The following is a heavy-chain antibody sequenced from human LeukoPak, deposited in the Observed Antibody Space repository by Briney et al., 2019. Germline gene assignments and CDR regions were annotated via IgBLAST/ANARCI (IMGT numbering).Heavy chain of an antibody. J-gene: IGHJ4*02. CDR2: IIPIFGIA. CDR3: AGWEGGNSGYYFDY. V-gene: IGHV1-69*04. Sequence: SVKVSCKASGGTFSSYAISWVRQAPGQGLEWMGRIIPIFGIANYAQKFQGRVTITAGKSTSTAYMELSSLRSEDTAVYYCAGWEGGNSGYYFDYWGQGTLVTVSS. CDR1: GGTFSSYA. D-gene: IGHD4-23*01.